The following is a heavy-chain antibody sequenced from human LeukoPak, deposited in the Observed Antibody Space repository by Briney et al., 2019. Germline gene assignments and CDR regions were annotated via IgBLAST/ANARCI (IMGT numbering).Heavy chain of an antibody. D-gene: IGHD4-17*01. CDR3: ARGDYGDNVDGAFDI. V-gene: IGHV4-31*03. CDR2: IYYSGST. Sequence: SQTLSLTCTVSGGSISSSNYYWSWLRQHPGKGLEWIGYIYYSGSTDYNPSLKSRVAISMDTSKNQFSLNLNSASAADTAVYYCARGDYGDNVDGAFDIWGQGTMVVVSS. CDR1: GGSISSSNYY. J-gene: IGHJ3*02.